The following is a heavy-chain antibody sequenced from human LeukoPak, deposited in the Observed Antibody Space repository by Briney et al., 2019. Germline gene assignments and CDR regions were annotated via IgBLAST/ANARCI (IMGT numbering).Heavy chain of an antibody. CDR1: GFTFSSYA. J-gene: IGHJ4*02. CDR2: ISGSGSNT. Sequence: AGSLRLSCAASGFTFSSYAMSWVRQAPGKGLEWVSAISGSGSNTYYADSVKGRFTISRDNSKNTLYLQMNTPGTDDTAGYYCAKEPQIDRRPDYWGQGTLVTVSS. CDR3: AKEPQIDRRPDY. D-gene: IGHD3-22*01. V-gene: IGHV3-23*01.